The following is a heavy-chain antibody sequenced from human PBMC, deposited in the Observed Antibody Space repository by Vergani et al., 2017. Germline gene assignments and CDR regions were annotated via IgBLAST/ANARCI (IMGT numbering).Heavy chain of an antibody. Sequence: QLVQSGPEVKKPGTSVKVSCKASGYTFTSYGISWVRQAPGQGLEWMGWISAYNGNTNYAQKLQGRVTMTTDTSRSTAYMELRSLRSDDTAVYYCAREQWESNSPTVWFDPWGQGTLVTVSS. CDR2: ISAYNGNT. V-gene: IGHV1-18*01. J-gene: IGHJ5*02. CDR1: GYTFTSYG. CDR3: AREQWESNSPTVWFDP. D-gene: IGHD1-26*01.